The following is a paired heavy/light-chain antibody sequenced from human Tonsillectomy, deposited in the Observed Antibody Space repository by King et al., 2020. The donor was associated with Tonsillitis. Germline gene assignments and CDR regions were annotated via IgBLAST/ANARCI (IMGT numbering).Light chain of an antibody. V-gene: IGLV3-1*01. CDR2: QDT. CDR3: QAWDSSTGV. Sequence: SYELTQPPSVSVSPGQTASITCSGDKLGDKYACWYQQKPGQSPVLVIYQDTKRPSGIPERFSGSNSGNTATLTISGTQAMDEADYYCQAWDSSTGVFGGGTKLTVL. J-gene: IGLJ2*01. CDR1: KLGDKY.
Heavy chain of an antibody. CDR1: GGSISSSNYY. Sequence: QLQLQESGPGLVKPSETLSLTCTVSGGSISSSNYYWGWIRQPPGKGLEWIGSIYYSGSTYYNPSLKSRVTISVDTSKNQFSLRLSSVTAADTAVYYCASSGNFYGDNTPFDYWGQGTLVTVSS. D-gene: IGHD4-17*01. CDR3: ASSGNFYGDNTPFDY. CDR2: IYYSGST. J-gene: IGHJ4*02. V-gene: IGHV4-39*01.